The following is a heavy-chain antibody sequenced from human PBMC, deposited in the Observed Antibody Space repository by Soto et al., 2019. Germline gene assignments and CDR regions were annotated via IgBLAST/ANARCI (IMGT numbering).Heavy chain of an antibody. CDR1: GFTFSSYS. V-gene: IGHV3-21*01. CDR3: ARDYSNSAPNWFAP. J-gene: IGHJ5*02. CDR2: ISSSSSYI. Sequence: PGGSLRLSCAASGFTFSSYSMNWVRQAPGKGLEWVSSISSSSSYIYYADSVKGRFTISRDNAKNSLYLQMNSLRAEDTAVYYWARDYSNSAPNWFAPWGQGTLVTVPS. D-gene: IGHD4-4*01.